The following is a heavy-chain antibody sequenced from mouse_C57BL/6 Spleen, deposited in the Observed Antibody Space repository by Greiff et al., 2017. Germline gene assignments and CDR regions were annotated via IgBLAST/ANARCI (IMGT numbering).Heavy chain of an antibody. CDR2: IHPNSGST. V-gene: IGHV1-64*01. J-gene: IGHJ3*01. Sequence: QVQLQQPGAELVKPGASVKLSCKASGYTFTSYWMHWVKQRPGQGLEWIGMIHPNSGSTNYNEKFKSKATLTVDKSSSTAYMQLSSLTSEDAAVYYCARDDYDSFAYWGQGTLVTVSA. D-gene: IGHD2-4*01. CDR1: GYTFTSYW. CDR3: ARDDYDSFAY.